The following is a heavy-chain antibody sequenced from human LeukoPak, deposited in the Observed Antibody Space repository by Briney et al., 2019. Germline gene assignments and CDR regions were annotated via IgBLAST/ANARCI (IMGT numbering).Heavy chain of an antibody. V-gene: IGHV4-59*01. CDR2: IYHSGST. Sequence: SETLSLTCTVSGGSISTYYWSWIRQPPGKGLEWIGYIYHSGSTNYNPSLKSRVTISVDTSQNQFYLRLSSVTAADTAVYYCARDGYSGSDALWGQGTLVTVSS. J-gene: IGHJ4*02. D-gene: IGHD5-12*01. CDR3: ARDGYSGSDAL. CDR1: GGSISTYY.